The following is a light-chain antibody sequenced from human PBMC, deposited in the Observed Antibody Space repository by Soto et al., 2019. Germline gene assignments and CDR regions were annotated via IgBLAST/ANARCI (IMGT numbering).Light chain of an antibody. Sequence: EIVLTQSPATLSVSPGNRATLSCRASQSVNSDLAWYQQKPGQAPRLLIYGASTRATGTPTRFSGSGSGTEFTLTISSLQSVDFAVYFCQQYNNWPPYTFGQGTKLEIK. CDR2: GAS. V-gene: IGKV3-15*01. CDR3: QQYNNWPPYT. J-gene: IGKJ2*01. CDR1: QSVNSD.